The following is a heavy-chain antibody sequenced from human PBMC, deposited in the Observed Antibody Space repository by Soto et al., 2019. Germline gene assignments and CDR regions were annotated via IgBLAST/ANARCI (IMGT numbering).Heavy chain of an antibody. J-gene: IGHJ6*02. Sequence: ASVKVSCKASGGTFSSYAISWVRQAPGQGLEWMGGIIPIFGTANYAQKFQGRVTITADESTSTAYMELSSLRSEDTAVYYCARGTGYCYGSSPYYYYGMDVWGQGTTVTVSS. CDR3: ARGTGYCYGSSPYYYYGMDV. V-gene: IGHV1-69*13. D-gene: IGHD5-18*01. CDR1: GGTFSSYA. CDR2: IIPIFGTA.